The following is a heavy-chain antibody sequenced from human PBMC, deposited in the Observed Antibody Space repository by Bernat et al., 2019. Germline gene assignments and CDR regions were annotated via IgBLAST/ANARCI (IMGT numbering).Heavy chain of an antibody. Sequence: QVQLVESGGGVVQPGRSLRLSCAASGFTFSSYGMHWVRQAPGKGLEWVAVIPYDGSNKYYADYVKDRLTRSRDNSKNTLYLQMNSLRAEEADVYYCEKEYVAARPFGMDVWGQGTTVRVSS. V-gene: IGHV3-30*18. CDR3: EKEYVAARPFGMDV. D-gene: IGHD6-6*01. CDR1: GFTFSSYG. J-gene: IGHJ6*02. CDR2: IPYDGSNK.